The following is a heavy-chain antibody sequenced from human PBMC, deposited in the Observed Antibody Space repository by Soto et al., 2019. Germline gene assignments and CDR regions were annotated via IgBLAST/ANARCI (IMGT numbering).Heavy chain of an antibody. V-gene: IGHV3-30*18. J-gene: IGHJ4*01. CDR1: GFTFSNFG. Sequence: QVQLVESGGGVVQPGTSLRLSCVASGFTFSNFGLHWLRQAPGKGLEWVAVMSNNGNKIYYADSVQGRFTISRDNSKNTLSLQMNSLRTEDTALYYCAKGGASSYDYFFDYWGQGTLVTVSS. D-gene: IGHD6-6*01. CDR3: AKGGASSYDYFFDY. CDR2: MSNNGNKI.